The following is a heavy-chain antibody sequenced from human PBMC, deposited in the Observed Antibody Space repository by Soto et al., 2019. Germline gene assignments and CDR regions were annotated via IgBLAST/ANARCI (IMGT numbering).Heavy chain of an antibody. Sequence: SETLSLTCTVSGGSISPFYWSWVRQPPGKGLEWIGYLYYSDNTNYNPSLKSRVTISVDASKNQVSLRLTSVTAADTAVYYCARVGGVAARTFDYWGQGTVVTVSS. CDR3: ARVGGVAARTFDY. J-gene: IGHJ4*02. D-gene: IGHD3-16*01. CDR2: LYYSDNT. V-gene: IGHV4-59*01. CDR1: GGSISPFY.